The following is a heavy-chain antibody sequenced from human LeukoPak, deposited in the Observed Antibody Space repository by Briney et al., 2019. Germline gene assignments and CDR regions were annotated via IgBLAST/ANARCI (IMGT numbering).Heavy chain of an antibody. Sequence: GGSLRLSCAASGFTFDDYAMHWVRQAPGKGLEWVSGSSWNSGSIGYADSVKGRFTISRDNAKNSLYLQMNSLRAEDTAVYYCAKGGKWDVTPFDYWGQGTLVTVSS. D-gene: IGHD1-26*01. CDR2: SSWNSGSI. J-gene: IGHJ4*02. V-gene: IGHV3-9*01. CDR1: GFTFDDYA. CDR3: AKGGKWDVTPFDY.